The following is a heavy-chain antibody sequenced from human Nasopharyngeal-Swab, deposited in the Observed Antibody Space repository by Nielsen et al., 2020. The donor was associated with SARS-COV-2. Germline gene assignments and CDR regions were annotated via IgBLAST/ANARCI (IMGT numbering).Heavy chain of an antibody. J-gene: IGHJ5*02. Sequence: GESLKISCAASGFTFRSYWMSWVRQAPGTGLEWVANIKQDGSEKYYVDSVKGRFTISRDNAKNSLYLQMNSLRAEDTAVYYCARSAARSWFDPWGQGTLVTVSS. V-gene: IGHV3-7*01. CDR2: IKQDGSEK. D-gene: IGHD6-6*01. CDR3: ARSAARSWFDP. CDR1: GFTFRSYW.